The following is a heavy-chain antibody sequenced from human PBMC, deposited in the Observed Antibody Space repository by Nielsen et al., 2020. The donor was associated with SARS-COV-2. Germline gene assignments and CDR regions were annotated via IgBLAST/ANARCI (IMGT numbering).Heavy chain of an antibody. D-gene: IGHD3-22*01. V-gene: IGHV5-51*01. CDR3: ARPPLHYYDSSGYNDAFDI. CDR2: IYPGDSDT. Sequence: VRQMPGKGLEWMGIIYPGDSDTRYSPSFQGQVTISADKSISTAYLQWSSLKASDTAMYYCARPPLHYYDSSGYNDAFDIWGQGTMVTVSS. J-gene: IGHJ3*02.